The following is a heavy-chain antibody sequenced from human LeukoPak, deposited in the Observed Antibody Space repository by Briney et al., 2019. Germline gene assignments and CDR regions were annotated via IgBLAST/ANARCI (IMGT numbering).Heavy chain of an antibody. CDR1: GFAFGNYA. J-gene: IGHJ5*02. D-gene: IGHD2-2*02. CDR2: ISGTGSST. Sequence: GGSLRLSCEASGFAFGNYAMNWVRQAPGKGLEWVSTISGTGSSTYYADSAKGRFTISRDNSKDTLFLQLNSLTAADTAMYFCAKASVAIPQYCNSWGQGTLVTVSS. CDR3: AKASVAIPQYCNS. V-gene: IGHV3-23*01.